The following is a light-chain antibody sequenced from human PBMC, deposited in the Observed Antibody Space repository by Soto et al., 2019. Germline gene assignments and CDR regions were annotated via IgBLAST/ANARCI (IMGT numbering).Light chain of an antibody. CDR1: SSNIGSYI. V-gene: IGLV1-44*01. J-gene: IGLJ3*02. CDR2: SDN. CDR3: SAWDDSLRGVV. Sequence: QSVLTQPPSASGTPGQRVTISCSGSSSNIGSYIVNWYQQLPGTAPELLIYSDNQRPSGVPDRFSGSKSGTSASLAISGLQSEDEADYYCSAWDDSLRGVVFGGGTKLTVL.